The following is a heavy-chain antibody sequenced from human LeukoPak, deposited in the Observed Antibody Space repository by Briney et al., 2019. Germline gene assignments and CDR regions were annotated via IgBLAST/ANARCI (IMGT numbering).Heavy chain of an antibody. CDR2: IYHSGST. CDR1: GGSISSSSYY. V-gene: IGHV4-39*07. J-gene: IGHJ4*02. D-gene: IGHD6-13*01. Sequence: PSETLSLTCTVSGGSISSSSYYWGWIRQPPGKGLEWIGNIYHSGSTYYNPSLKSRATISVDTSKNQYSLKLSSVTAADTAVYYCARRESSSCYSVDYWGQGTLVTVSS. CDR3: ARRESSSCYSVDY.